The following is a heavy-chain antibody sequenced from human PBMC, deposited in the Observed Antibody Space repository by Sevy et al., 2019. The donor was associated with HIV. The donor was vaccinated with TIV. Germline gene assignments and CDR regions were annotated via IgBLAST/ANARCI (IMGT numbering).Heavy chain of an antibody. Sequence: GGSLRLSCAASGFTFSSYAMHWVRQAPGKGLEWVAVISYDGSNKYYADSVKGRFTISRDNPKNTLYLQMNSLRAEDTAVYYCARDDIVLMVYATSYYGMDVWGQGTTVTVSS. CDR2: ISYDGSNK. CDR3: ARDDIVLMVYATSYYGMDV. D-gene: IGHD2-8*01. CDR1: GFTFSSYA. V-gene: IGHV3-30-3*01. J-gene: IGHJ6*02.